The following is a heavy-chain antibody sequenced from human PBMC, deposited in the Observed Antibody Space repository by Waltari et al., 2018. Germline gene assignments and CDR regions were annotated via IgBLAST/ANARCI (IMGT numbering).Heavy chain of an antibody. V-gene: IGHV3-7*04. D-gene: IGHD1-7*01. Sequence: EVQLVESGGGLVQPGGSLSIPCAASGFTFGNYWMSWVRQAPGKGLEWVANINQDGSTKNSMDSVKGRFTISRDNADNSLYLQLNSLRAEDTAFYYCARVVSRTRQFDPWGQGTLVTVSP. CDR3: ARVVSRTRQFDP. CDR1: GFTFGNYW. CDR2: INQDGSTK. J-gene: IGHJ5*02.